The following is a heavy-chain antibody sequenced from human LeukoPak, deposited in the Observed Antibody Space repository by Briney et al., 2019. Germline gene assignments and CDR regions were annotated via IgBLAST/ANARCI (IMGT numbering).Heavy chain of an antibody. CDR3: ARDHFGQGPQYFQH. J-gene: IGHJ1*01. D-gene: IGHD3/OR15-3a*01. V-gene: IGHV1-46*01. Sequence: ASVKVSCKASGYTFTSYYMHWVRQAPGQGLGWMGIIEPSGGSTGYAQKFQGRVTMTRDTSTSTVYMELSSLRSEDTAVYYCARDHFGQGPQYFQHWGQGTLVTVSS. CDR2: IEPSGGST. CDR1: GYTFTSYY.